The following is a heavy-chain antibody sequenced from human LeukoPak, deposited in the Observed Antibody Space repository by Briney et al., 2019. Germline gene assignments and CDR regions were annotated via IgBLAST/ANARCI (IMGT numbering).Heavy chain of an antibody. V-gene: IGHV4-4*07. CDR1: GGSISSYL. Sequence: SETLSLTCTVSGGSISSYLWSWIRQPAGKGLEWIGRIYTSGGTNYNPSLKSRVTMSVDTSKNQFSLKLSSVTAADTAVYYCARDSVAGNAFDYWGQGTLVTVSS. CDR3: ARDSVAGNAFDY. D-gene: IGHD6-19*01. J-gene: IGHJ4*02. CDR2: IYTSGGT.